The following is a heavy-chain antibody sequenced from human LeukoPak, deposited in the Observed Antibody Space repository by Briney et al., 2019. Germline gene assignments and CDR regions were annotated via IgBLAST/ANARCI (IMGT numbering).Heavy chain of an antibody. V-gene: IGHV4-34*01. J-gene: IGHJ5*02. D-gene: IGHD2-15*01. CDR1: GGSFSGYY. CDR2: INHSGST. Sequence: SETLSLTCAVSGGSFSGYYWSWIRQPPGKGLEWIGEINHSGSTNYNPSLKSRVTISVDTSKNQFSLKLSSVTAADTAVYYCARKDIVVVVATTSTPFDPWGQGTLVTVSS. CDR3: ARKDIVVVVATTSTPFDP.